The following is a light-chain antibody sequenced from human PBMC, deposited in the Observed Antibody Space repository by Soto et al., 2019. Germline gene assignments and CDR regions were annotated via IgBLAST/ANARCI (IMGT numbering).Light chain of an antibody. J-gene: IGLJ2*01. Sequence: QPVLTQSSSASASLGSSVKLTCTLDSGHSSYSIAWHQQQPGKAPRYLMNLEGSGSYNKGSGVTDRFSGSSSGADRYLTISNHQLEDEADYYCETGDSNTRVFGGGTKLTVL. CDR2: LEGSGSY. V-gene: IGLV4-60*02. CDR1: SGHSSYS. CDR3: ETGDSNTRV.